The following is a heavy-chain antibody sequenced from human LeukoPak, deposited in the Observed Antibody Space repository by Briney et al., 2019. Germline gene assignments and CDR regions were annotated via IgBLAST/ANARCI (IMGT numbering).Heavy chain of an antibody. CDR2: ISVYNGHT. CDR3: ARNGDPGPYYFDF. CDR1: GYTFTDFA. J-gene: IGHJ4*02. V-gene: IGHV1-18*01. D-gene: IGHD2-21*02. Sequence: GASVTVACTASGYTFTDFAMSWVRQAPGQGLEWMGKISVYNGHTNSVQKFQGRVTMTRDTSTSTAYMELMSLRPDDTAVYFCARNGDPGPYYFDFWGQGTLVTVSS.